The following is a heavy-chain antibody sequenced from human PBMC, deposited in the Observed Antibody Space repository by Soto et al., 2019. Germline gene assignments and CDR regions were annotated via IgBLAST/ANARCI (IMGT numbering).Heavy chain of an antibody. CDR1: GYSFTNYW. CDR2: IDPTDSYT. J-gene: IGHJ6*02. D-gene: IGHD5-18*01. V-gene: IGHV5-10-1*03. CDR3: ARHKGDTSMVGYHNGLDV. Sequence: EVQLVQSGAEVKKPGESLRISCKTSGYSFTNYWITWVRQMPGKGLEWMGRIDPTDSYTNYSPSFQGHVTISTDKSNSIAHLQWSSLRASDTAMYYCARHKGDTSMVGYHNGLDVWGQGTTVTVSS.